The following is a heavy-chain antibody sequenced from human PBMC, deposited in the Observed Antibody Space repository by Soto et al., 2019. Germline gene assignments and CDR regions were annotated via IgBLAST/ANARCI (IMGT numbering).Heavy chain of an antibody. CDR3: STYAYIWGTYRYRWAY. J-gene: IGHJ4*02. CDR1: GSSLSESW. V-gene: IGHV3-15*01. CDR2: IKSQVDGETT. D-gene: IGHD3-16*02. Sequence: EVQLVESGGGLVQPGESLRLSCAASGSSLSESWLSWVRQAPGKGLEWVARIKSQVDGETTDYAAPVKGRFVISRDDSKNTLYLQMYNLKTEDTAVYYCSTYAYIWGTYRYRWAYWGQGTLVTVSS.